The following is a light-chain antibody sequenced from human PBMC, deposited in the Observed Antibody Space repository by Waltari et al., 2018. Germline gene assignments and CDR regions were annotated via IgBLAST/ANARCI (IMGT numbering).Light chain of an antibody. J-gene: IGKJ4*01. CDR1: QTIRTTY. CDR2: VTF. Sequence: ELVLTQSPGTLSLSPGEGATLSCRTSQTIRTTYFAWYQQKPGQAPTLLIYVTFSRATGIPDRFTGSGSGTDFSLTISSLEPEDFATYYCQQYDISPLTFGGGTKVEIK. CDR3: QQYDISPLT. V-gene: IGKV3-20*01.